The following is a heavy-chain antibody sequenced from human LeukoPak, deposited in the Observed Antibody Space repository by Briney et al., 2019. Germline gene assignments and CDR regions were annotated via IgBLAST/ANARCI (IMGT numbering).Heavy chain of an antibody. Sequence: ASVKVSCKASGYTFTGYYIHWVRQAPGQGLEWMGWINPNSGGTNYAQKFQGRVTMTRDTSISTAYMELSRLRSDDTAVYYCARDLGYCSSTSCYVHFDYWGQGTLVTVSS. CDR3: ARDLGYCSSTSCYVHFDY. CDR2: INPNSGGT. V-gene: IGHV1-2*02. D-gene: IGHD2-2*01. CDR1: GYTFTGYY. J-gene: IGHJ4*02.